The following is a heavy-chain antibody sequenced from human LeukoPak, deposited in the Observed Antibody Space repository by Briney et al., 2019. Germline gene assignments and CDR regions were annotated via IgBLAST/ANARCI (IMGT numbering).Heavy chain of an antibody. Sequence: YPSETLSLTCTVSGGSIGSYYWSWIRQPPGKGLEWIGYIYYSGSTNYNPSLKSRVTISVDTSKNQFSLKLSSVTAADTAVYYCAREGCSSTSCYRGATGFDYWGQGTLVTVSS. J-gene: IGHJ4*02. D-gene: IGHD2-2*02. CDR1: GGSIGSYY. CDR2: IYYSGST. V-gene: IGHV4-59*01. CDR3: AREGCSSTSCYRGATGFDY.